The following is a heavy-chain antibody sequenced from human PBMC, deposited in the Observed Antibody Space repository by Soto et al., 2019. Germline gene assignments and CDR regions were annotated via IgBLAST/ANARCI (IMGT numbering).Heavy chain of an antibody. CDR3: ARGPEPYLYFFDY. CDR1: GFTFSGYW. J-gene: IGHJ4*02. Sequence: EVQLVESGGGLVQPGGSLRLSCAASGFTFSGYWMHWVRQAPGEGLVWVSRINSDGSATTYAASVWGRFTISRDNAKNTLSLQMHSLRAEDTAVYYCARGPEPYLYFFDYWGQGTLVTVSS. CDR2: INSDGSAT. V-gene: IGHV3-74*02.